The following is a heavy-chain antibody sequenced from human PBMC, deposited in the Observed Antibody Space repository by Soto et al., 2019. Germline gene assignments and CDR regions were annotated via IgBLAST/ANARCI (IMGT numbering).Heavy chain of an antibody. J-gene: IGHJ6*02. V-gene: IGHV3-30*18. CDR3: AKDGGGRYAYYGMDV. D-gene: IGHD2-15*01. Sequence: GGSLRLSCAASGFTFSSSGMHWVRQAPGKGLEWVAVISYDGSNKYYADSVKGRFTISRDNSKNTLYLQMNSLRAEDTAVYYCAKDGGGRYAYYGMDVWGQGTTVTVSS. CDR2: ISYDGSNK. CDR1: GFTFSSSG.